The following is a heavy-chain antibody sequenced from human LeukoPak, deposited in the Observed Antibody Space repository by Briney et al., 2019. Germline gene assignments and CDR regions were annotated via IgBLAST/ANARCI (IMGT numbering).Heavy chain of an antibody. CDR2: IYTSGST. D-gene: IGHD6-19*01. Sequence: SETLSLTCTASGGSISSYYWSWIRQPAGKGLEWIGRIYTSGSTNYNPSLKSRVTMSVDTSKNQFSLKLSSVTAADTAVYYCARDQRYSSGWASYYYYGMDVWGQGTTVTVSS. J-gene: IGHJ6*02. CDR1: GGSISSYY. CDR3: ARDQRYSSGWASYYYYGMDV. V-gene: IGHV4-4*07.